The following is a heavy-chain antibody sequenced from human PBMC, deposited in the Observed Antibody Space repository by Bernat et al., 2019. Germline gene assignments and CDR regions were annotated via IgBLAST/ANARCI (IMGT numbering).Heavy chain of an antibody. V-gene: IGHV1-18*01. CDR1: GYTFTSYG. CDR2: ISAYNGNT. D-gene: IGHD2-2*01. J-gene: IGHJ6*03. CDR3: ARDVRGYCSSTSCHYYMDV. Sequence: QVQLVQSGAEVKKPGASVKVSCKASGYTFTSYGISWVRRAPGQGLEWMGWISAYNGNTNYAQKLQGRVTMTTDTSTSTAYMELRSLRSDDTAVYYCARDVRGYCSSTSCHYYMDVWGKGTTVTVSS.